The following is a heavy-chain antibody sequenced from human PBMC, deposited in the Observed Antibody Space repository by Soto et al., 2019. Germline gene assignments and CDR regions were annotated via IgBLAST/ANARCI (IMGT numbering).Heavy chain of an antibody. Sequence: QITLKESGPTLVKHTQTLTLTCTFSGFSLSTSGVGVSWIRQPPGKALEWLALIYWDDDKRYSPCLKSRVTNTKDTAKNQVVLTMTDMDPVDTATCYCAHRRRGSYFDYWGQGTLVTVSS. CDR1: GFSLSTSGVG. CDR3: AHRRRGSYFDY. V-gene: IGHV2-5*02. J-gene: IGHJ4*02. D-gene: IGHD3-16*01. CDR2: IYWDDDK.